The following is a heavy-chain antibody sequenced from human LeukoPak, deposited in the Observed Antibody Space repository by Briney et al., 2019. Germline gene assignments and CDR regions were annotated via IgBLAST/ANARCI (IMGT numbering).Heavy chain of an antibody. Sequence: SQTLSLTCAVSGDSVSSNSDTWNWIRQSPSRGLEWLGRTYYMSKWYTDYAVSLKSRITINPDTSKNQFSLQLNSVTPEDTAVYYCARVPQYYYDSSGYRGFFDIWGQGTMVTVSS. V-gene: IGHV6-1*01. CDR3: ARVPQYYYDSSGYRGFFDI. CDR1: GDSVSSNSDT. J-gene: IGHJ3*02. D-gene: IGHD3-22*01. CDR2: TYYMSKWYT.